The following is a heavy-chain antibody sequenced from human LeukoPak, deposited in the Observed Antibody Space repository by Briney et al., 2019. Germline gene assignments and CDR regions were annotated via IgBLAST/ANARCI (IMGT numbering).Heavy chain of an antibody. CDR2: ISSSSSYI. V-gene: IGHV3-21*01. Sequence: PGGSLRLSCAASGFTFSSYSMNWVRQAPGKGLEWVSSISSSSSYIYYADSVKGRFTISRDNAKNSLYLQMNSLRAEDTAVYYCARVPPGYSSSWYDYWGQGTLVTVSS. D-gene: IGHD6-13*01. CDR1: GFTFSSYS. CDR3: ARVPPGYSSSWYDY. J-gene: IGHJ4*02.